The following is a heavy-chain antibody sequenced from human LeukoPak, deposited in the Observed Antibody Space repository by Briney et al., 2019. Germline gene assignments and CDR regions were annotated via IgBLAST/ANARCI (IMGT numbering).Heavy chain of an antibody. CDR2: ISAYNGNT. D-gene: IGHD3-10*01. J-gene: IGHJ6*02. V-gene: IGHV1-18*01. CDR3: ARNDYYGSVLGPREYDYYGMDV. CDR1: GYTFTSYG. Sequence: ASVKVSRKASGYTFTSYGISWVRQAPGQGLEWMGWISAYNGNTNYAQKLQGRVTMTTDTSTSTAYMELRSLRSDDTAVYYCARNDYYGSVLGPREYDYYGMDVWGQGTTVTVSS.